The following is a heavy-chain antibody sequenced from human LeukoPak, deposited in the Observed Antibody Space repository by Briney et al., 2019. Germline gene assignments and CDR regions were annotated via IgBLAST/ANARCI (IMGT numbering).Heavy chain of an antibody. CDR1: GFTFSSYS. J-gene: IGHJ4*02. D-gene: IGHD6-25*01. V-gene: IGHV3-21*01. Sequence: GGSLRLSCAASGFTFSSYSMNWDRQAPGKGLEWVSSISSSSSYIYYADSVKGRFTISRDNAKNSLYLQMNSLRAEDTAVYYCARDASASWDYFDYWGQGTLVTVSS. CDR3: ARDASASWDYFDY. CDR2: ISSSSSYI.